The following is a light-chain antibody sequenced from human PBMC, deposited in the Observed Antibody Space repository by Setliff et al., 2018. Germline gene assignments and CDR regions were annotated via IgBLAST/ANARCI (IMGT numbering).Light chain of an antibody. CDR1: SSDVGGYNY. J-gene: IGLJ1*01. CDR2: DVS. Sequence: SALTQPASVSGSPGQSITLSCTGTSSDVGGYNYVSWYQQHPGKAPKHMIYDVSNRPSGVSNRFSGSKSGNTASLTISGLQAEDEADYYCSSYASSSTLYVFGTGTKVTVL. CDR3: SSYASSSTLYV. V-gene: IGLV2-14*03.